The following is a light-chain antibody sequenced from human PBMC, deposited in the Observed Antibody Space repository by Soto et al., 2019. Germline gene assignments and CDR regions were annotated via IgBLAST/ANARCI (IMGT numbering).Light chain of an antibody. V-gene: IGLV2-8*01. CDR2: EVS. J-gene: IGLJ1*01. CDR3: TSYAGTHYV. Sequence: SALAQPPSASGSPGQSVTISCTGTSSNVGGYNYVSWYQQHPGKAPKLMISEVSKRPSGVPDRFSGSKSGNTASLTVSGLQAEDEADYYCTSYAGTHYVFGTGTKVTVL. CDR1: SSNVGGYNY.